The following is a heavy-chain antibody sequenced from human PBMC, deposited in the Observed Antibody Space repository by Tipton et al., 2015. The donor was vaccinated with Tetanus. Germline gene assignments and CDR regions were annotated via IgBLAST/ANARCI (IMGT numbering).Heavy chain of an antibody. V-gene: IGHV3-11*01. D-gene: IGHD6-19*01. CDR1: RFTFSDYY. J-gene: IGHJ4*02. CDR3: AVRAVTGTPDC. Sequence: SLRLSCAVSRFTFSDYYMSWIRQTPGKGLEWVSYISSSGTTIYYTDSVKGRFTISRDNATNSLYLQMNSLRAEDTAVYYCAVRAVTGTPDCWGQGTVVTVSS. CDR2: ISSSGTTI.